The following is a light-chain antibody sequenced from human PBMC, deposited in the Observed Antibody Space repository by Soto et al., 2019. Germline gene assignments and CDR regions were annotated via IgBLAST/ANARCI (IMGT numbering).Light chain of an antibody. CDR3: QQYNIWPRT. J-gene: IGKJ1*01. CDR2: GAS. CDR1: QSISSN. Sequence: EIVMTQSPATLSVSPGERATLSCRTSQSISSNLAWYQQKPGQAPRLLIYGASTRATVISPRFSGSGSGTECTLTSSSLRSEDFAVYFCQQYNIWPRTFGQGTKVEIK. V-gene: IGKV3-15*01.